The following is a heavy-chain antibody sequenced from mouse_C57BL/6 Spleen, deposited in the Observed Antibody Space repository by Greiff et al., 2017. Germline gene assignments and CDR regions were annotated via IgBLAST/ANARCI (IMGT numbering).Heavy chain of an antibody. Sequence: QVQLQQPGAELVKPGASVKLSCKASGYTFTSYWMQWVKQRPGQGLEWIGEIDPSDSYTNYNQKFKGKATLTVDTSSSTAYMQLSSLTSEDSAVYYCARTTALGGYFDVWGTGTTVTVSS. CDR1: GYTFTSYW. V-gene: IGHV1-50*01. J-gene: IGHJ1*03. CDR2: IDPSDSYT. D-gene: IGHD1-2*01. CDR3: ARTTALGGYFDV.